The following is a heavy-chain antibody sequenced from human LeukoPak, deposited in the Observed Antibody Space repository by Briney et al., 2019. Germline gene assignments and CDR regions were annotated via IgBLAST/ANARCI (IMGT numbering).Heavy chain of an antibody. Sequence: GGSLRLSCAASGFTFSSYWMSWVRQAPGKGLEWVANIKQDGSEKYYVDSVKGRFTISRDNAKNSLYLQMNSPRAEDTAVYYCARSYYDYALDYWGQGTLVTVSS. V-gene: IGHV3-7*03. CDR1: GFTFSSYW. D-gene: IGHD3-16*01. J-gene: IGHJ4*02. CDR2: IKQDGSEK. CDR3: ARSYYDYALDY.